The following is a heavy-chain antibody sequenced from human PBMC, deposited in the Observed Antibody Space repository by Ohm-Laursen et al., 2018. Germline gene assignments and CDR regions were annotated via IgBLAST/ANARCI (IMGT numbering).Heavy chain of an antibody. Sequence: SLRLSCTASGFTFGDYAMSWVRQAPGKGLEWVGFIRSKAYGGTTEYAASVKGRFTISRDDSKSIAYLQMNSLKTEDTAVYYCTRDGDYGDSNWFDPWGQGTLVTVSS. V-gene: IGHV3-49*04. J-gene: IGHJ5*02. CDR1: GFTFGDYA. CDR3: TRDGDYGDSNWFDP. CDR2: IRSKAYGGTT. D-gene: IGHD4-17*01.